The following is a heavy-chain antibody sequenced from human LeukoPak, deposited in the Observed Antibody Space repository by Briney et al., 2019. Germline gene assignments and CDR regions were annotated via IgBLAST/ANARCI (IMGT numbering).Heavy chain of an antibody. CDR2: ISHSGST. D-gene: IGHD4-17*01. J-gene: IGHJ4*02. V-gene: IGHV4-34*01. Sequence: PSETLSLTCAVYGGSFSGYYWNWIRQPPGKGLEWIGEISHSGSTNYNPSLKSRVTISTHTSKNQFSLKLSSVTAADTAVYYCARAPGWTTVVRPFAQWGQGTLVTVSS. CDR1: GGSFSGYY. CDR3: ARAPGWTTVVRPFAQ.